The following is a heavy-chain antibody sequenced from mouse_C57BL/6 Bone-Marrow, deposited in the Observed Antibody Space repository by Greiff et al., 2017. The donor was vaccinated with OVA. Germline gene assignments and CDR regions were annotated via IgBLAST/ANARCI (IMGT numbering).Heavy chain of an antibody. Sequence: VQLQQSGPELVKPGASVKISCKASGYAFSSSWMNWVKQRPGKGLEWIGRIYPGDGDTNYNGKFKGKATLTADKSSSTAYMQLSSLTSEDSAVYFCARVGPVYFDYWGQGTTLTVSS. D-gene: IGHD4-1*01. CDR2: IYPGDGDT. CDR3: ARVGPVYFDY. V-gene: IGHV1-82*01. J-gene: IGHJ2*01. CDR1: GYAFSSSW.